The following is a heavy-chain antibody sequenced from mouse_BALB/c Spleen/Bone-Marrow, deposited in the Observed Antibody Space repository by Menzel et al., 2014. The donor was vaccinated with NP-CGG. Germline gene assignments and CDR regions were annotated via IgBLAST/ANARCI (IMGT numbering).Heavy chain of an antibody. J-gene: IGHJ3*01. D-gene: IGHD2-4*01. CDR1: GFTFSSYG. Sequence: DVQLQEFGGGLVQPGGSLKISCAASGFTFSSYGMSWVRQTPDKRLDLVATINSNGGSTYYPDSVKGRFTISRDNAKNTLYLQMSSLKSEDTAMYYCARDNYYDYDGFAYWGQGTLVTVSA. CDR2: INSNGGST. V-gene: IGHV5-6-3*01. CDR3: ARDNYYDYDGFAY.